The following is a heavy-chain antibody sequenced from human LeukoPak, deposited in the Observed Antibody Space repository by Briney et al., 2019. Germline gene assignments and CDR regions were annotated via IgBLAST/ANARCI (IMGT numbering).Heavy chain of an antibody. J-gene: IGHJ5*02. Sequence: ASVKVSCKVSGYTLTELSVHWVRQAPGKGLEWMGGFDPEDGETIYAQKFQGRVTMTEDTSTDTAYMELSSLRSEDTAVYYCATGIAAAGNDWFDPWGQGTLVTVSS. D-gene: IGHD6-13*01. CDR1: GYTLTELS. V-gene: IGHV1-24*01. CDR2: FDPEDGET. CDR3: ATGIAAAGNDWFDP.